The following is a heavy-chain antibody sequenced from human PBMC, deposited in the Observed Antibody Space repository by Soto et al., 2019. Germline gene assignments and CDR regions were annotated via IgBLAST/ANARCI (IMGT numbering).Heavy chain of an antibody. CDR3: ARDYVWPSRGVDY. V-gene: IGHV4-34*01. CDR2: INHSGST. CDR1: GGSFSGYY. J-gene: IGHJ4*02. D-gene: IGHD3-16*01. Sequence: QVQLQQWGAGLLKPSETLSLTCAVYGGSFSGYYWSWIRQPPGKGLEWIGEINHSGSTNYNPSLKSRVTISVDTSKNQFSLKLSSVTAADTAVYYCARDYVWPSRGVDYWGQGTLVTVSS.